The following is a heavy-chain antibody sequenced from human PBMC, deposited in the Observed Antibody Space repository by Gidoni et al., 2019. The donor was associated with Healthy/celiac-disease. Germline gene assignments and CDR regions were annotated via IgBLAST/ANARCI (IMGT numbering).Heavy chain of an antibody. D-gene: IGHD7-27*01. J-gene: IGHJ4*02. CDR3: ARRTTGDRSSNFDY. CDR1: GGSFSGYY. CDR2: INHSGST. V-gene: IGHV4-34*01. Sequence: QVQLQQWGAGLLKPSETLSLTCAVYGGSFSGYYWSWIRQPPGKGLEWIGEINHSGSTNYNPSLKSRVTISVDTSKNQFSLKLSSVTAADTAVYYCARRTTGDRSSNFDYWGQGTLVTVSS.